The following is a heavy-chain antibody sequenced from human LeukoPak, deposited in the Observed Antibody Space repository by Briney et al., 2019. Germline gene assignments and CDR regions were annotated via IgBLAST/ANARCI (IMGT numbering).Heavy chain of an antibody. V-gene: IGHV4-4*07. D-gene: IGHD3-3*01. Sequence: SETLSLTCTVSGGSISSYYWSWIRQPAGKGLEWIGRIYTSGSTNYNPSLKSRVTMSVDTSKNQFSLKLSSVTAADTAVYYCARHRNYDFWSGYLPFDYWGQGTLVAVSS. CDR1: GGSISSYY. J-gene: IGHJ4*02. CDR2: IYTSGST. CDR3: ARHRNYDFWSGYLPFDY.